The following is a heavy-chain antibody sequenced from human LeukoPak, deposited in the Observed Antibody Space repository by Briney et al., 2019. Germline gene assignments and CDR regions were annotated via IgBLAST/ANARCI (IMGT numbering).Heavy chain of an antibody. CDR3: AKGAQYYGSGSHRRGHYFDS. V-gene: IGHV3-30*18. D-gene: IGHD3-10*01. Sequence: GGSLRLSCAASGFTFSSYGMHWVRQAPGKGLEWVAVISYDGSDKYYADSVKGRFTISRDTSKNTVYLQMNSLRAEDTAVYYCAKGAQYYGSGSHRRGHYFDSWGQGTLVTVSS. CDR1: GFTFSSYG. J-gene: IGHJ4*02. CDR2: ISYDGSDK.